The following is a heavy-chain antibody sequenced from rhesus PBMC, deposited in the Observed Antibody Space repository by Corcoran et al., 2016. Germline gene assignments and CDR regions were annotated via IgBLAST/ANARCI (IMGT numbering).Heavy chain of an antibody. Sequence: QVQLQESGPGVVKPSETLSLTCAVSGGSISDSYRWSWIRQPPGKGLEWIGYIYGSSTSTNYNPSLKSRVTISKDTSKNQFSLKLSSVTAADTAVYYCAIHVDTATVHWGQGVLVTVSS. J-gene: IGHJ4*01. CDR3: AIHVDTATVH. D-gene: IGHD5-12*01. CDR2: IYGSSTST. CDR1: GGSISDSYR. V-gene: IGHV4S10*01.